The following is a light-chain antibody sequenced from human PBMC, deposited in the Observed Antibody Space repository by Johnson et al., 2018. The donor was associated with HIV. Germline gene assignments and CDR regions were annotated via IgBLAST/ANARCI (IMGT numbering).Light chain of an antibody. CDR1: SANIGDNS. Sequence: QSVLTQPPSVSAAPGQKVTISCSGSSANIGDNSVSWYQQLPGTAPKLLIYENNKRPSGIPDRFSGSKSGTSATLGITGLQTGDEADYYCETWDSSLSGVFGTGTKVTVL. V-gene: IGLV1-51*02. CDR3: ETWDSSLSGV. CDR2: ENN. J-gene: IGLJ1*01.